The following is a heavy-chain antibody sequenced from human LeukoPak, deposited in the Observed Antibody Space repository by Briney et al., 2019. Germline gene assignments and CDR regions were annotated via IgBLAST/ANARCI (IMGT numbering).Heavy chain of an antibody. D-gene: IGHD3-16*02. CDR2: LHPDGSHQ. V-gene: IGHV3-7*01. CDR1: GFTFSTYF. CDR3: WSFASNLIGLDY. Sequence: GGSLRLSCAASGFTFSTYFMSWVRQAPGKGLEWVANLHPDGSHQYYVDSVRGRFTISRDNAKNSLYLQMNSLRAEDTAVYYCWSFASNLIGLDYWGQGTLVTVSS. J-gene: IGHJ4*02.